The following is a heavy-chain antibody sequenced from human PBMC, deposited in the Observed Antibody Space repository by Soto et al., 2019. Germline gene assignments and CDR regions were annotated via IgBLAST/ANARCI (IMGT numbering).Heavy chain of an antibody. J-gene: IGHJ6*03. D-gene: IGHD3-3*01. CDR1: GFTFSNYA. V-gene: IGHV3-23*01. Sequence: GGSLRLSCAVSGFTFSNYAMSWVRQVPGKGLEWVSTISGSGGSTYYADSVKGRFTISRENSKNTVYLQMNSLRVEDTAVYYCAKGGGSGYFAYHYIDVWGKGTTVTVSS. CDR3: AKGGGSGYFAYHYIDV. CDR2: ISGSGGST.